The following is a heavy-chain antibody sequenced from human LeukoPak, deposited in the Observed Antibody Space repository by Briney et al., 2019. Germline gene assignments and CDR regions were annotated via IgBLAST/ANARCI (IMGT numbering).Heavy chain of an antibody. CDR3: ARDTVTTYLWFDP. CDR2: ISSSSSYI. CDR1: GFTFSSYS. Sequence: GGSLRLYCAASGFTFSSYSMNWVRQAPGKGLEWVSSISSSSSYIYYADSVKGRFTISRDNAKNSLYLQMNSLRAEDTAVYYCARDTVTTYLWFDPWGQGTLVTVSS. V-gene: IGHV3-21*01. J-gene: IGHJ5*02. D-gene: IGHD4-11*01.